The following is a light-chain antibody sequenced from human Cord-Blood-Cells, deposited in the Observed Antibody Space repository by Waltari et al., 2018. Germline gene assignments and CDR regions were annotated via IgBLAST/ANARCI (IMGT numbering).Light chain of an antibody. J-gene: IGKJ1*01. CDR3: QKYNSAPWT. CDR1: QGISNY. CDR2: AAS. V-gene: IGKV1-27*01. Sequence: DIQMTQSPSSLSASVGDRVTITCRASQGISNYLAWYQQKPGKVPKLLIYAASTFQSGVPSRFSGSGYGTDFTLTISSLQPEDVATYYCQKYNSAPWTFGQGTKVEIK.